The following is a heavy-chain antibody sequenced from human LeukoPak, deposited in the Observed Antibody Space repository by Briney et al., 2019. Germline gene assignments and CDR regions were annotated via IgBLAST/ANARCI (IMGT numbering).Heavy chain of an antibody. CDR1: GFTLRNYA. Sequence: GGSLRLSCAASGFTLRNYAMSWVRQAPGKGLEWVSAISGSGGSTYYADSVKGRFTISRDNSKNTLYLQMNSLRAEDTAVYYCAKDRIAVADYWGQGTLVAVSS. D-gene: IGHD6-19*01. CDR3: AKDRIAVADY. V-gene: IGHV3-23*01. J-gene: IGHJ4*02. CDR2: ISGSGGST.